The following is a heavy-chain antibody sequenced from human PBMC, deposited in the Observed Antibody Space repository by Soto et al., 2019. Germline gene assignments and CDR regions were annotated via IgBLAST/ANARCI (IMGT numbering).Heavy chain of an antibody. CDR1: GGSFSGYY. CDR3: ASGGASYYYYGMDV. Sequence: PSETLSLTCAVYGGSFSGYYWSWIRQPPGKGLEWIGEINHSGSTNYNPSLKSRVTISVDTSKNQFSLKLSSVTAADTAVYYCASGGASYYYYGMDVWRQRTTVTISS. J-gene: IGHJ6*02. V-gene: IGHV4-34*01. CDR2: INHSGST.